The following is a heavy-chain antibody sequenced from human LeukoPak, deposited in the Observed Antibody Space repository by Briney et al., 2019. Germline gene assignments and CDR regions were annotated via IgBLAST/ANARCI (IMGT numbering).Heavy chain of an antibody. D-gene: IGHD2-21*01. CDR3: VICYSVVGAFDI. V-gene: IGHV1-18*01. Sequence: ASVTVSCKASGYTFTSYGISWVRQAPGQGLEWMGWISAYNGNTNYAQKLQGRVTMTTDTSTSTAYMELRSLRSDNTAVYYCVICYSVVGAFDIWGQGTMVTVSS. CDR2: ISAYNGNT. J-gene: IGHJ3*02. CDR1: GYTFTSYG.